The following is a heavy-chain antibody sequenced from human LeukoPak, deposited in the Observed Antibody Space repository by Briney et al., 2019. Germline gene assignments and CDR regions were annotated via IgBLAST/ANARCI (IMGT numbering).Heavy chain of an antibody. V-gene: IGHV3-64*04. Sequence: PGGSLRLSCSASGFIFNNYPMQWVRQAAGKGLDYISAISSDGGTTYYADSVKGRFTISRDNSKNTLYLQMNSLRAEDTAVYYCARDRSGGAVAGTLYGMDVWGQGTTVTVSS. CDR1: GFIFNNYP. CDR3: ARDRSGGAVAGTLYGMDV. CDR2: ISSDGGTT. D-gene: IGHD6-19*01. J-gene: IGHJ6*02.